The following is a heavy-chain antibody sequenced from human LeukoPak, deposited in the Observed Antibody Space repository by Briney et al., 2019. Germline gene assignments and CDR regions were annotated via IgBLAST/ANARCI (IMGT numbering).Heavy chain of an antibody. CDR2: MNPNSGNT. J-gene: IGHJ6*03. Sequence: ASVKVSCKASGYTFTSYDINWVRQATGQGLEWMGWMNPNSGNTGYAQKFQGRVTMTRNTSISTAYMELSSLRSEDTAVYYRARGLTSRYYYDSSGFYHYYYMDVWGKGTTVTISS. V-gene: IGHV1-8*01. D-gene: IGHD3-22*01. CDR1: GYTFTSYD. CDR3: ARGLTSRYYYDSSGFYHYYYMDV.